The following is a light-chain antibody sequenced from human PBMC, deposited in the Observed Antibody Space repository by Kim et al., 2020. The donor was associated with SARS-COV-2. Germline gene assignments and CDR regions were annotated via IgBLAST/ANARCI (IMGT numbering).Light chain of an antibody. V-gene: IGKV1-17*03. CDR3: LQYNTYPYT. Sequence: SASVGDRVTITCRASQGISTSLAWFQQKPGKVPQRLIFAASNLQSGAPSRFSGSGSGTEFTLTISTLQPDDFATYYCLQYNTYPYTFGQGTKLEI. CDR1: QGISTS. J-gene: IGKJ2*01. CDR2: AAS.